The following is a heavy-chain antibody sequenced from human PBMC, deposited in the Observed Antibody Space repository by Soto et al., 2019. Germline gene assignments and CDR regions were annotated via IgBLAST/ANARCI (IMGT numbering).Heavy chain of an antibody. J-gene: IGHJ4*02. CDR3: ARDHGDSSGYNDY. CDR1: GGSISSGDYY. CDR2: IYYSGST. V-gene: IGHV4-30-4*01. D-gene: IGHD3-22*01. Sequence: SETLSLTCTVSGGSISSGDYYWSWIRQPPGKGLEWIGYIYYSGSTYYNPSLKSRVTISVDTSKNQFSLKLSSVTAADTAVYYCARDHGDSSGYNDYWGQGTLVTVSS.